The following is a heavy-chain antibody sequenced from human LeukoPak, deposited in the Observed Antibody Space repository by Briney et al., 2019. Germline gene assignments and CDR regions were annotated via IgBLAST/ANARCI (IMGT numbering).Heavy chain of an antibody. J-gene: IGHJ3*02. D-gene: IGHD2-15*01. V-gene: IGHV1-2*04. CDR1: GYTFTGYY. Sequence: GASVKVSCKASGYTFTGYYMHWVRQAPGQGLEWMGWINPNSGGTNYAQKFQGWVTMTRDTSISTAYMELSRLRSDDTAVYYCARVASHCSGGSCYSFDAFDIWGQGTMVTVPS. CDR3: ARVASHCSGGSCYSFDAFDI. CDR2: INPNSGGT.